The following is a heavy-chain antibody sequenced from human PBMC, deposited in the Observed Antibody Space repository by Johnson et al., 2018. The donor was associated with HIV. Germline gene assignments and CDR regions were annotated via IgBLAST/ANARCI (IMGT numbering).Heavy chain of an antibody. CDR1: GFTFSSYP. Sequence: QVQLVESGGGVVQPGRSLRHSCAASGFTFSSYPMHWVRQAPGKGLEWVAVISYDGSNKYYADSVKGRFTISRDNSKNTLYLQMNSLRAEDTAVYYCARAVTPFGATTAFDIWGQGTMVTVSS. CDR3: ARAVTPFGATTAFDI. J-gene: IGHJ3*02. D-gene: IGHD3-10*01. CDR2: ISYDGSNK. V-gene: IGHV3-30*04.